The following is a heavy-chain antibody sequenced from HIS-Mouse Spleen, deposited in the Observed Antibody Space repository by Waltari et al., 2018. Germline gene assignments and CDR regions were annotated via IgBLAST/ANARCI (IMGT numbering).Heavy chain of an antibody. V-gene: IGHV3-30*03. CDR1: GFPFSSYG. Sequence: QVQLVESGGGVVQPGRSLRLSCASSGFPFSSYGMPWVPQAPGKGLEWVAVISYDGSNKYYADSVKGRFTISRDNSKNTLYLQMNSLRAEDTAVYYCVVSGSWGQGTMVTVSS. J-gene: IGHJ3*01. CDR2: ISYDGSNK. CDR3: VVSGS. D-gene: IGHD1-26*01.